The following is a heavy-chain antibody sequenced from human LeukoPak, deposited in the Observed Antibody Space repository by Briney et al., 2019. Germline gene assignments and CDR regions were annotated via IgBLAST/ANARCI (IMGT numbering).Heavy chain of an antibody. V-gene: IGHV3-30-3*01. CDR3: AREPSRGSGWPRFDY. CDR1: GFTFSSYA. Sequence: GGSLRLSCAASGFTFSSYAMHWVRQAPGKGLEWVAVISYDGSNKYYADSVKGRFTISRDNSKNTPYLQKNSLRAEDTAVYYCAREPSRGSGWPRFDYWGQGTLVTVSS. CDR2: ISYDGSNK. J-gene: IGHJ4*02. D-gene: IGHD6-19*01.